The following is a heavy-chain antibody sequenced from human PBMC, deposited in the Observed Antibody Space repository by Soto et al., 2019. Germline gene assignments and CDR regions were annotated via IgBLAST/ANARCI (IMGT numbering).Heavy chain of an antibody. D-gene: IGHD2-8*02. J-gene: IGHJ6*02. CDR2: IGTAGDT. V-gene: IGHV3-13*01. Sequence: GGSLRLSCAASGFTFSSYDMHWVRQATGKGLEWVSAIGTAGDTYYPGSVKGRFTISRENAKNSLYLQMNSLRAEDTAVYYCARTGRTFDWDYYYGMDVWGQGTTVTVSS. CDR1: GFTFSSYD. CDR3: ARTGRTFDWDYYYGMDV.